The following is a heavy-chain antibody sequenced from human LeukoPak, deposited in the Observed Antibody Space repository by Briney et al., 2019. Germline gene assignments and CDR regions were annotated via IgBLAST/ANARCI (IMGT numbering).Heavy chain of an antibody. V-gene: IGHV4-61*02. CDR2: VYMNGNT. CDR1: GGSITSGSYY. Sequence: ASETLSLTCTVSGGSITSGSYYWTWIRQSAGGGLEWIGRVYMNGNTNYNPSLTSRVSISVDTSKNQFSLKLSSVTAADTAVYYCARAPYYDSSGFDYWGQGTLVTVSS. J-gene: IGHJ4*02. D-gene: IGHD3-22*01. CDR3: ARAPYYDSSGFDY.